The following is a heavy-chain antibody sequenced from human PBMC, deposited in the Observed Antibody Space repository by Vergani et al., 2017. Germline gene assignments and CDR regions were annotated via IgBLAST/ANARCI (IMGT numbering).Heavy chain of an antibody. D-gene: IGHD2-15*01. V-gene: IGHV3-23*04. CDR2: ISGSGVSA. Sequence: EVQLVESRGVLVQPGGSLRLTCAASEFTFSNYAMNWVRQAPGKGLEWVSGISGSGVSAYYTDSVKGRFTISRDNSKNMLFLQMNRLRPEDTAVYYCATAGAAYCRGASCYDFFEYWGQGTLVTVAS. J-gene: IGHJ4*02. CDR1: EFTFSNYA. CDR3: ATAGAAYCRGASCYDFFEY.